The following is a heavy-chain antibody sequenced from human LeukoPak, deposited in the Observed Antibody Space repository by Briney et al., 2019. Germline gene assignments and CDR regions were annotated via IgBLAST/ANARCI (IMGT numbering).Heavy chain of an antibody. Sequence: SETLSLTCAVSGGSISSSSYYWGWIRQPPGRGLEWIATISYSGSNFYNPSLKSRVTTSIDTSKNQFSLSLNSVTAADTAVYYCARDQNFSRRGGYFDPWGQGALVTVSS. J-gene: IGHJ5*02. CDR1: GGSISSSSYY. D-gene: IGHD6-25*01. CDR3: ARDQNFSRRGGYFDP. CDR2: ISYSGSN. V-gene: IGHV4-39*07.